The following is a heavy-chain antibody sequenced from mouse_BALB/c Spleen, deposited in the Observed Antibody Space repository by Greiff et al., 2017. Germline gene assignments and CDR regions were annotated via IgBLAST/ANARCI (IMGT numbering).Heavy chain of an antibody. D-gene: IGHD4-1*01. V-gene: IGHV14-3*02. CDR1: GFNIKDTY. CDR3: ARGLGYWYFDV. CDR2: IDPANGNT. Sequence: VQLKQSGAELVKPGASVKLSCTASGFNIKDTYMHWVKQRPEQGLEWIGRIDPANGNTKYDPKFQGKATITADTSSNTAYLQLSSLTSEDTAVYYCARGLGYWYFDVWGAGTTVTVSS. J-gene: IGHJ1*01.